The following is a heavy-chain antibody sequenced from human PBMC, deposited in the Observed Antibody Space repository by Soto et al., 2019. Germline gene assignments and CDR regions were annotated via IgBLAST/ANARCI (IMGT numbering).Heavy chain of an antibody. D-gene: IGHD6-13*01. Sequence: ASVKVSCKASGYTFTSYDINWVRQATGQGLEWMGWMNPNSGNTGYAQKFQGRVTMTRNTSISTAYMELSSLRSEDTAVYYCARGLSSSWYFDYCYYGMDVWGQGTTVTVSS. J-gene: IGHJ6*02. CDR1: GYTFTSYD. CDR2: MNPNSGNT. CDR3: ARGLSSSWYFDYCYYGMDV. V-gene: IGHV1-8*01.